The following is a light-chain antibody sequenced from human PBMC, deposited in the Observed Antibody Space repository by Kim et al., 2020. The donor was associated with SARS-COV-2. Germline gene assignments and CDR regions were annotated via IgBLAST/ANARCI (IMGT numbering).Light chain of an antibody. V-gene: IGKV1-39*01. Sequence: AVGDRVNITYRASQSISSYLNWYQQEPGKAPKHLIYAAASLQSGVTSRFSGSGSGTDFTHTISRPQAEDCATYYCHQSYSTPYTFGQGTKLEI. CDR2: AAA. J-gene: IGKJ2*01. CDR1: QSISSY. CDR3: HQSYSTPYT.